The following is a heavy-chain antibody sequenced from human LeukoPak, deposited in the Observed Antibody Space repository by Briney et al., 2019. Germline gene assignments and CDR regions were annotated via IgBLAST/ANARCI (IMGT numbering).Heavy chain of an antibody. Sequence: GGSLRLSCAASGFTFSSYGMRWVRQAPGKGLEWVAFIRYDGSNKYYADSVKGRFTISRDNSKNTLYLQMNSLRAEDTAVYYCARDIAIFGVVITPDAFDIWGQGTMVTVSS. CDR1: GFTFSSYG. D-gene: IGHD3-3*01. CDR3: ARDIAIFGVVITPDAFDI. J-gene: IGHJ3*02. V-gene: IGHV3-30*02. CDR2: IRYDGSNK.